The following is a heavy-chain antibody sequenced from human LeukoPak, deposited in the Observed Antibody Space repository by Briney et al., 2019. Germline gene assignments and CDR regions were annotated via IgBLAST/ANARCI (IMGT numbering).Heavy chain of an antibody. J-gene: IGHJ4*02. CDR1: GFSFSNHG. CDR3: AKGHGHNNGRLGY. D-gene: IGHD1-14*01. CDR2: IWYDGSAK. Sequence: GRSLRLSCGASGFSFSNHGMHWVRQAPGKGVEWVAVIWYDGSAKYYADSVKGRFTISRDNSKNMLYLQLNSLRAEDTAVYFCAKGHGHNNGRLGYWGQGTLVTVSS. V-gene: IGHV3-33*06.